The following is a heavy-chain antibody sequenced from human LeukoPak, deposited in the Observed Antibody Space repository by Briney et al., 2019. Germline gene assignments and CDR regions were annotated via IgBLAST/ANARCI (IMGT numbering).Heavy chain of an antibody. V-gene: IGHV3-7*01. CDR1: GFTFSSYW. D-gene: IGHD6-19*01. CDR3: ARGYNGWLVAFVDY. CDR2: IKQDGSEK. Sequence: GGSLRLSCAASGFTFSSYWMSWVRQVPGKGLEWVANIKQDGSEKYYVDSVKGRFTISRDNAKNSLYLQMNSLRAEDTAVYYCARGYNGWLVAFVDYWGQGTLVTVSS. J-gene: IGHJ4*02.